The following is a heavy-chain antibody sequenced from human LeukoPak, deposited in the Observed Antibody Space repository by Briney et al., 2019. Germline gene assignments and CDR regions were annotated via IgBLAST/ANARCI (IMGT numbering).Heavy chain of an antibody. CDR2: IYTSGST. V-gene: IGHV4-4*07. J-gene: IGHJ4*02. D-gene: IGHD5-18*01. Sequence: SETLSLTCAVYGGSFSGYYWSWIRQPAGKGLEWIGRIYTSGSTNYNPSLKSRVTISVDTSKNQFSLKLSSVTAADTAVYYCARDRRGYSYGWNYFDYWGQGTLVTVSS. CDR1: GGSFSGYY. CDR3: ARDRRGYSYGWNYFDY.